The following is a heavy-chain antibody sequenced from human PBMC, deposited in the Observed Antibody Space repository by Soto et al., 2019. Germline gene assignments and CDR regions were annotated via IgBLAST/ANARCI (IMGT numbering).Heavy chain of an antibody. J-gene: IGHJ6*02. D-gene: IGHD3-16*01. V-gene: IGHV4-30-4*01. CDR1: GDSISSGNKY. CDR2: IFSSGTT. Sequence: SETLSLTCTVSGDSISSGNKYWSWIRQAPGKGLEWIGYIFSSGTTYYNPSLKSRLTMSLDTSQNQFSLRLASVTDADSAVYYCARVPSPFDYYYAMDVWGQGTTVTVSS. CDR3: ARVPSPFDYYYAMDV.